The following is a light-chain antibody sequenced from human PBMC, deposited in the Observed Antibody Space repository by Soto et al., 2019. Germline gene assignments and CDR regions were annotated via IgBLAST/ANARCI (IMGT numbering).Light chain of an antibody. V-gene: IGKV1-9*01. J-gene: IGKJ4*01. CDR1: QDINSY. CDR2: AAT. Sequence: QLTQSPSSLSASVGDRVTITCRARQDINSYLAWYQQKPGKAPNLLIYAATSLQSGVPSRFSGSGSGTEFTLTSSSLQPEDVATYYCQQLDLYPSTFGGGTKVEI. CDR3: QQLDLYPST.